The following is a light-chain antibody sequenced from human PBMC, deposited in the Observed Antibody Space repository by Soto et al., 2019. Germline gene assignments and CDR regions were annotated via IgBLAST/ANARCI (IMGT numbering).Light chain of an antibody. CDR1: QYITNY. CDR3: QHYDNLPLT. J-gene: IGKJ4*01. Sequence: DIQMTQSPASLSASVGDRVTITCQASQYITNYLNWYQHKPGKAPKLLIYDVSNLKTGVPSRFSGSGSGTDFTVTISSLQPEDVATYYCQHYDNLPLTFGGGTKVEIK. V-gene: IGKV1-33*01. CDR2: DVS.